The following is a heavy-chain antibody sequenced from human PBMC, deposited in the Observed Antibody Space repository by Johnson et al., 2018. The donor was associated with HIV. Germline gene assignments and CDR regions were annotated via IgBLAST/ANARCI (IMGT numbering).Heavy chain of an antibody. V-gene: IGHV3-66*01. CDR1: GFTVSSNS. Sequence: VQLVESGGGVVQPGGSLRLSCAASGFTVSSNSMTWVRQAPGKGLEWVSLIYRGGSTYYADSVKDRFTISRDNSKNTLYLQMNSLRAEDTAVYYCARDSGRYSSSWATFGAFDIWGQGTMVTVSS. CDR3: ARDSGRYSSSWATFGAFDI. J-gene: IGHJ3*02. CDR2: IYRGGST. D-gene: IGHD6-13*01.